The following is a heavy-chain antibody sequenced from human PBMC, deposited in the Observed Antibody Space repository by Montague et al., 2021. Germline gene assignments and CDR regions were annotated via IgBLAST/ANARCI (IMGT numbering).Heavy chain of an antibody. CDR2: ITLDGSST. CDR3: ARNLESAAPEAFDI. Sequence: SLRLSCAASGFSFSSYWMHWVRQAPGKGLLWVSRITLDGSSTTFADSVKGRFTTSRDNAKATLYLQMNSLRVEDTAAYYCARNLESAAPEAFDIWGQGTMVTVSS. CDR1: GFSFSSYW. J-gene: IGHJ3*02. D-gene: IGHD2-2*01. V-gene: IGHV3-74*01.